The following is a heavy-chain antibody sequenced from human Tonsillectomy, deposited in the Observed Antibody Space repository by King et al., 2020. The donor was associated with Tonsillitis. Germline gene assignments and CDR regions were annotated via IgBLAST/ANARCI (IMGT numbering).Heavy chain of an antibody. CDR3: ARDRPGRT. J-gene: IGHJ4*02. D-gene: IGHD1-26*01. V-gene: IGHV3-66*01. CDR1: NY. Sequence: NYMNWVRQAPGKGLEWVSIIYISGSTFYADSVKGRFIVSRDNSENTLYLQMKSLIAADTDVYYFARDRPGRTRGPGTLVTVSS. CDR2: IYISGST.